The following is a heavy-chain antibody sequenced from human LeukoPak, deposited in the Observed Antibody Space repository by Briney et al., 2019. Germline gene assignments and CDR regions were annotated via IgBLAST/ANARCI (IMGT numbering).Heavy chain of an antibody. CDR3: AGGGIAVADDAFDI. CDR1: GGSFRGYY. V-gene: IGHV4-34*01. Sequence: SETLSLTCAVYGGSFRGYYWSWSRQPPGEGLGWIGEINHGGSTNYNPPLKSRVTISVDTSKNQFSLKLSSVTAADTAVYYCAGGGIAVADDAFDIWGQGTMVTASS. CDR2: INHGGST. J-gene: IGHJ3*02. D-gene: IGHD6-19*01.